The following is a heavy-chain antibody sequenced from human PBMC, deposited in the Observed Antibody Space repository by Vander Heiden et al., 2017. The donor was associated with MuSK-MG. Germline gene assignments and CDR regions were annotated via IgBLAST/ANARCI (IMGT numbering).Heavy chain of an antibody. D-gene: IGHD3-16*02. CDR3: ARGIMITFGGVIVIPYFDY. CDR2: ISYDGSNK. CDR1: GFTFSSYA. Sequence: QVQLVESGGGVVQPGRSLRLSCAAPGFTFSSYAMHWVRQAPGKGLEWVAVISYDGSNKYYADSVKGRFTISRDNSKKTLYLQMNSLRAEDTAVYYCARGIMITFGGVIVIPYFDYWGQGTLVTVSS. J-gene: IGHJ4*02. V-gene: IGHV3-30*01.